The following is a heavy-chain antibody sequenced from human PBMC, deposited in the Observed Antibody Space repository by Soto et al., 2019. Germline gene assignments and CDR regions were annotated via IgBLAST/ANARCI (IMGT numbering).Heavy chain of an antibody. V-gene: IGHV3-66*01. CDR2: IYSGGST. CDR1: GFTVSSNY. CDR3: ARDFTYGSGSYLYYYGMDV. J-gene: IGHJ6*02. D-gene: IGHD3-10*01. Sequence: EVQLVESGGGLVQPGGSLRLSCAASGFTVSSNYMSWVRQAPGKGLEWVSVIYSGGSTYYADSVKGRFTISRDNSKNQVYLQMNSLRAEDTAVYYCARDFTYGSGSYLYYYGMDVWGQGTTVTVSS.